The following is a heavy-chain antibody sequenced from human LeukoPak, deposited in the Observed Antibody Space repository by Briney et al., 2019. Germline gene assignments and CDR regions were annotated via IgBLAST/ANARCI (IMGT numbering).Heavy chain of an antibody. D-gene: IGHD2-2*01. CDR3: ARSSDIVVVPAAMAFDP. J-gene: IGHJ5*02. CDR1: GGSISSYY. Sequence: PSETLSLTCTVSGGSISSYYWSWIRQPPGKGLEWIGYIYYSGSTNYNPSLKSRVTISADTSKNQFSLKLSSVTAADTAVYYCARSSDIVVVPAAMAFDPWGQGTLVTVSS. CDR2: IYYSGST. V-gene: IGHV4-59*01.